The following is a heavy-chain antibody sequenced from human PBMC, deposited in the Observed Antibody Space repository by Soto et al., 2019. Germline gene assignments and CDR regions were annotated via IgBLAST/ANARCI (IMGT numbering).Heavy chain of an antibody. CDR1: GFTFSSYG. V-gene: IGHV3-33*01. J-gene: IGHJ6*03. CDR2: IWYDGSNK. CDR3: ARTAIMSQYYYYMDV. Sequence: GGSLRLSCAASGFTFSSYGMHWVRQAPGKGLEWVAVIWYDGSNKYYADSVKGRFTISRDNSKNTLYLQMNSLRAEDTAVYYCARTAIMSQYYYYMDVWGKGTTVTVSS.